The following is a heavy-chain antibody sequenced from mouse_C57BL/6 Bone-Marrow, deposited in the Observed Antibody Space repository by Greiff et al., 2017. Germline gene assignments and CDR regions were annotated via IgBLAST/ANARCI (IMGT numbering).Heavy chain of an antibody. V-gene: IGHV1-15*01. CDR1: GYTFTDYE. D-gene: IGHD2-4*01. CDR3: TRGLRRRGYYFDY. Sequence: QVQLQPSGAELVRPGASVTLSCKASGYTFTDYEMHWVKQTPVHGLEWIGAIDPETGGTAYNQKFKGKAILTADKSSSTAYMELRSLTSEDSAVYYCTRGLRRRGYYFDYWGQGTSVTVSS. J-gene: IGHJ4*01. CDR2: IDPETGGT.